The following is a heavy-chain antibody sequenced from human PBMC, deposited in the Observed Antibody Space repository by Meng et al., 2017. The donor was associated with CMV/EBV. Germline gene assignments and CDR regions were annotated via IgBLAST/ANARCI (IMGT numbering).Heavy chain of an antibody. CDR2: INHSGST. Sequence: LTCAVYGGSFSGYYWSWIRQAPGKGLEWIGEINHSGSTNYNPSLKSRVTISVDTSKDQFSLKLSSVTAADTAVYYCARGQRWLQPIDYWGQGTLVTVSS. CDR3: ARGQRWLQPIDY. CDR1: GGSFSGYY. J-gene: IGHJ4*02. D-gene: IGHD5-24*01. V-gene: IGHV4-34*01.